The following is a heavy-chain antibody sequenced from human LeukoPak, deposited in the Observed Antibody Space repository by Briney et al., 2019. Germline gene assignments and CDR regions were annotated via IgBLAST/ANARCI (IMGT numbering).Heavy chain of an antibody. V-gene: IGHV4-34*01. CDR3: ARIGYDSSGYYFDY. CDR1: GGSFSGYY. D-gene: IGHD3-22*01. CDR2: INHSGST. J-gene: IGHJ4*02. Sequence: SETLSLTCAVYGGSFSGYYWSWIRQPPGKGLEWIGEINHSGSTNYNPSLKSRVTISVDTSKNQFSLKLSSVTAADTAVYYCARIGYDSSGYYFDYWGQGTLVTVSS.